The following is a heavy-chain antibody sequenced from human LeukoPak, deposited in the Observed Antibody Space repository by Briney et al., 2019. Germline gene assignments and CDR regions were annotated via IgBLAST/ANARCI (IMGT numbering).Heavy chain of an antibody. CDR3: AKGLHSSGWYTGPTNDAFDI. CDR1: GFTFSSYA. V-gene: IGHV3-23*01. CDR2: ISGSGGST. D-gene: IGHD6-19*01. Sequence: GGSLRLSCAASGFTFSSYAMSWVRQAPGKGLECVSSISGSGGSTYYADSVKGRFTISRDNSKNTLYLQMNSLRAEDTAVYYCAKGLHSSGWYTGPTNDAFDIWGQGTMVTVSS. J-gene: IGHJ3*02.